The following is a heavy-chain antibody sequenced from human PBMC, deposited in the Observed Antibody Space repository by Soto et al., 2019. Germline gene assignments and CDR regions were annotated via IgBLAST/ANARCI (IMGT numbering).Heavy chain of an antibody. J-gene: IGHJ6*02. V-gene: IGHV3-33*01. Sequence: GGSLRLSCAASGFTFSSYGMHWVRQAPGKGLEWVAVIWYDGSNKYYADSVKGRFTISRDNSKNTLYLQMNSLRAEDTAVYYCARVLDFGYSSSWYYYYGMDVWGQGTTVTVSS. CDR3: ARVLDFGYSSSWYYYYGMDV. CDR2: IWYDGSNK. D-gene: IGHD6-13*01. CDR1: GFTFSSYG.